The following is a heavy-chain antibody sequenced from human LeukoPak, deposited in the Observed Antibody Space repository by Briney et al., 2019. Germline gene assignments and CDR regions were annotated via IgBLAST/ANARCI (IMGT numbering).Heavy chain of an antibody. J-gene: IGHJ3*02. CDR1: GFTFSTYW. V-gene: IGHV3-74*01. Sequence: PGGSLRLSCAASGFTFSTYWMHWVRQAPGKGLVWVSRINPDGTTTSYADSVKGRFTISRDNSKNTLYLQMNSLRAEDTAVYYCARELRYCSGGSCYRVDAFDIWGQGTMVTVSS. CDR2: INPDGTTT. D-gene: IGHD2-15*01. CDR3: ARELRYCSGGSCYRVDAFDI.